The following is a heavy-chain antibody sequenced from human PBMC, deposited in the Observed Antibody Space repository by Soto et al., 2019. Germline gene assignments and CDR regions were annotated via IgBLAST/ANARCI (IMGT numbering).Heavy chain of an antibody. V-gene: IGHV4-34*01. J-gene: IGHJ6*02. CDR1: GGFFNIYY. Sequence: PSETLSLTCRFSGGFFNIYYWSSIRQPPGKWLEWIGEINHSGSTNYDPSLKSRVSLSVDTSKNQFSLKLSSVTAADTAVYYCARGRILSHHYFGMDVWDQGTSVTVS. D-gene: IGHD3-3*01. CDR3: ARGRILSHHYFGMDV. CDR2: INHSGST.